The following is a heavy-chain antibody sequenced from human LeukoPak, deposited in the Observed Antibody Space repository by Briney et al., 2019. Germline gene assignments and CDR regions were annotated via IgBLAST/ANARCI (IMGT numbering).Heavy chain of an antibody. J-gene: IGHJ4*02. CDR3: AKLPATYDSSGYYLPHFDY. V-gene: IGHV3-23*01. CDR2: ISGSGGST. D-gene: IGHD3-22*01. CDR1: GFTFSSYA. Sequence: GGSLRLSCAASGFTFSSYAMSWVRQAPGKGLEWVSAISGSGGSTYYADSVKGRFTISRGNSKNTLYLQMNSLRAEDTAVYYCAKLPATYDSSGYYLPHFDYWGQGTLVTVSS.